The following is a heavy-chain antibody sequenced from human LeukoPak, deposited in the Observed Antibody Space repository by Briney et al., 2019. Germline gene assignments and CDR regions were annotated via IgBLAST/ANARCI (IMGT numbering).Heavy chain of an antibody. D-gene: IGHD6-19*01. V-gene: IGHV1-2*02. J-gene: IGHJ4*02. CDR1: GYTFTGYY. CDR3: ARDRPPREQWLANDY. Sequence: EASVKVSCKASGYTFTGYYMHWVRQALGQGLEWMGWINPNSGGTNYAQKFQGRVTMTRDTSISTAYMELSRLRSDDTAVYYCARDRPPREQWLANDYWGQGTLVTVSS. CDR2: INPNSGGT.